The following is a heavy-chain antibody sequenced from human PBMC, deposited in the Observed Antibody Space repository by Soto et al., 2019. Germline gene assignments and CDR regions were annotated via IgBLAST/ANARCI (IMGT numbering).Heavy chain of an antibody. Sequence: QVQLQESGPGLVKPSQTLSLTCTVSGGSISSGGYYWSWIRQHPGKGLEWIGYIYYSGSTYYNPSLKSRVTISVDTSKNQFSLKLSSVTAADTAVYYCARTGGELELTYYYGMDVWGQGTTVTVSS. D-gene: IGHD1-7*01. CDR2: IYYSGST. CDR3: ARTGGELELTYYYGMDV. CDR1: GGSISSGGYY. J-gene: IGHJ6*02. V-gene: IGHV4-31*03.